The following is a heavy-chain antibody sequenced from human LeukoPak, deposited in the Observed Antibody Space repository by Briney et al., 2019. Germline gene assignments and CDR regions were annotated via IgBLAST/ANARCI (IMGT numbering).Heavy chain of an antibody. CDR2: IYYSGST. V-gene: IGHV4-31*03. J-gene: IGHJ4*02. D-gene: IGHD3-22*01. CDR1: GGSISSGGYY. Sequence: PSETLSLTCTVSGGSISSGGYYWRCIRQPPGKGLEWIGYIYYSGSTYYTPSLKSRVTISVDTSKNQFSLKLSSVTAADTAVYYWARGDYYDSSGVFDYWGQGTLVTVSS. CDR3: ARGDYYDSSGVFDY.